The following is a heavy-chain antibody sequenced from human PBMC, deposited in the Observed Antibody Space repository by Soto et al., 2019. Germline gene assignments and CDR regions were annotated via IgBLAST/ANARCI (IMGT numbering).Heavy chain of an antibody. CDR1: GFTFSSYS. V-gene: IGHV3-48*02. J-gene: IGHJ4*02. Sequence: VQLVESGGGLVQPGGSLRLSCAASGFTFSSYSMNWVRQAPGKGLEWVSYISSSSSTIYYADSVKGRFTISRDNAKNSLYLQMNSLRDEDTAVYYCARDIYYYDSSGSFDYWGQGTLVTVSS. CDR3: ARDIYYYDSSGSFDY. CDR2: ISSSSSTI. D-gene: IGHD3-22*01.